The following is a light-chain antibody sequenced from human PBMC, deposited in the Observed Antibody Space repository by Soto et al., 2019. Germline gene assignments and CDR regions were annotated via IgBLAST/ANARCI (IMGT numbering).Light chain of an antibody. CDR3: QQYGSSGT. CDR2: GAS. Sequence: EIVLTQSPGTLYLSPGERATLSCRASQSVSNNYLAWHQQKPGQAPRLLIYGASNRATGIPDRFSGSGSGTDFTLTISRLEPEDFAVYYCQQYGSSGTFGQGTKVEI. V-gene: IGKV3-20*01. J-gene: IGKJ1*01. CDR1: QSVSNNY.